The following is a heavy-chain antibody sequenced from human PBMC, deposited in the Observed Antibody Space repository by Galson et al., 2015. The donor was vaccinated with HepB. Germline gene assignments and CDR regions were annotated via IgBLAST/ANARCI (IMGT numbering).Heavy chain of an antibody. CDR3: AIDLRSPQNN. V-gene: IGHV3-74*01. CDR2: IKTSGSTT. D-gene: IGHD1/OR15-1a*01. Sequence: SLRLSCAASGFTFSSYWMYWVRQAPGKGLVWVSGIKTSGSTTTYAVSVKGRFTISRDNAKNTLYLQMNSLRAEDTAVYYCAIDLRSPQNNWGQETLVTVSS. J-gene: IGHJ4*02. CDR1: GFTFSSYW.